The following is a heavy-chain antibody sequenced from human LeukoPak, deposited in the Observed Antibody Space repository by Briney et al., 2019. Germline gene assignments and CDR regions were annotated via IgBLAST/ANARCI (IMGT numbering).Heavy chain of an antibody. D-gene: IGHD5-12*01. CDR3: AKDKAPLYSGYDWDLDF. V-gene: IGHV3-9*01. CDR2: ISWNSASI. J-gene: IGHJ4*02. Sequence: PGRSLRLSCAASGLTFHHYAIHWVRQVPGKGLEWVSGISWNSASIGYADSVKGRFTTSRDNAKNSVYLQMNSLRAEDTAFYYCAKDKAPLYSGYDWDLDFWGQGTLVTVSS. CDR1: GLTFHHYA.